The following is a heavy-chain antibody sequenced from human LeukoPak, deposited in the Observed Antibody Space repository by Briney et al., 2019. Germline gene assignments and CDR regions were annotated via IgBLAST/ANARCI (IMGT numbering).Heavy chain of an antibody. Sequence: ASVKVSCKASGYTFTSYGISWVRQAPGQGLEWMGWISAYNGNTNYAQKLQGRVTMTTDTSTSTAYRQLRSLRSDDTAVYYCASVTGNFDYWGQETLVTVSS. J-gene: IGHJ4*02. CDR2: ISAYNGNT. CDR3: ASVTGNFDY. V-gene: IGHV1-18*01. CDR1: GYTFTSYG. D-gene: IGHD1-20*01.